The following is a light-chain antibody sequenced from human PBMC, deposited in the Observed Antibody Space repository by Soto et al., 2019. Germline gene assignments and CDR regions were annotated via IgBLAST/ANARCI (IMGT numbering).Light chain of an antibody. CDR3: QKYKSAPWT. Sequence: DIQMTQSPSSLSASVGDRVTITCRASQGISTYLAWDQQKPGKVPKLLIYAASTLQSGVPSRFSGSGSGTDFPLTISSLQPEDVATYYGQKYKSAPWTFGQGTKVEIK. J-gene: IGKJ1*01. V-gene: IGKV1-27*01. CDR1: QGISTY. CDR2: AAS.